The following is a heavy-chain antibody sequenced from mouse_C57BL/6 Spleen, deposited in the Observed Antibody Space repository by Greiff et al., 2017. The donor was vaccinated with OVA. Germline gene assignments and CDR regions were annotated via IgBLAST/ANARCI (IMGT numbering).Heavy chain of an antibody. V-gene: IGHV1-5*01. CDR3: TRRGDGYYEFDY. CDR2: IYPGNSDT. CDR1: GYTFTSYW. D-gene: IGHD2-3*01. Sequence: EVQLQQSGTVLARPGASVKMSCKTSGYTFTSYWMHWVKQRPGQGLEWIGAIYPGNSDTSYNQKFKGKAKLSAVTSASTAYMERSSLTNEDSAVYYCTRRGDGYYEFDYWGQGTTLTVSS. J-gene: IGHJ2*01.